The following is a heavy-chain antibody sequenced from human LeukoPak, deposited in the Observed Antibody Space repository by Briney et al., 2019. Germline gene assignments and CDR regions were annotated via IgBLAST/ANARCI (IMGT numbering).Heavy chain of an antibody. D-gene: IGHD3-3*01. CDR1: GGSFSGYY. V-gene: IGHV4-34*01. CDR2: INHSGSI. J-gene: IGHJ5*02. CDR3: ARGRHSDFWSGYYTGNWFDP. Sequence: PSETLSLTCAVYGGSFSGYYWSWIRQPPGKGLEWIGEINHSGSINYNPSLKSRVTISVDTSKNQFSLKLSSVTAADTAVYYCARGRHSDFWSGYYTGNWFDPWGQGTLVTVSS.